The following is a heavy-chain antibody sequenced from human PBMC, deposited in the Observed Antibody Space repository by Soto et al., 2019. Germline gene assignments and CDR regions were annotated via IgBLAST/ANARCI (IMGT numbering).Heavy chain of an antibody. V-gene: IGHV3-11*01. CDR3: ARDPVSEVGATRGFDY. CDR2: ISSSGSTR. D-gene: IGHD1-26*01. Sequence: QVQLVESGGGLVKPGGSLRLSCAASGFTFSDYYMSWIRQAPGKGLEWVSYISSSGSTRYYADSVKGRFTISRDNAKXXLYLQMNSLRAEDTAVYYCARDPVSEVGATRGFDYWGQGTLVTVSS. J-gene: IGHJ4*02. CDR1: GFTFSDYY.